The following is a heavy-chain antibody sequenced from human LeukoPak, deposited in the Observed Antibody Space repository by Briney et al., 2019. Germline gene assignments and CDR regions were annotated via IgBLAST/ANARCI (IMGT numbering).Heavy chain of an antibody. V-gene: IGHV4-31*03. D-gene: IGHD4-23*01. CDR3: ASSPGSYGGTHDAFDI. Sequence: KPSETLSLTCTVSGGSISSGGYYWSWIRQHPGKGLEWIGYIYYSGSTYYNPSLKSRVTISVDTSKNQFSLKLSSVTAADTAVYYCASSPGSYGGTHDAFDIWGQGTMVTVSS. J-gene: IGHJ3*02. CDR1: GGSISSGGYY. CDR2: IYYSGST.